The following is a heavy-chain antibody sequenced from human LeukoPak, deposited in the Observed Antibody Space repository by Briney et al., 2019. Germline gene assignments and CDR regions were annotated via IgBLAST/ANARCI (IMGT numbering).Heavy chain of an antibody. CDR2: IHNSWST. Sequence: SETLSLTCTVSGGSISSYFWSWIRQSPGKRLEWLGYIHNSWSTNYNPSLKSRVTISIDTSKNQFSLKLSSVTAADTAVYYCARDGRNYGGNREFDYWGQGTLVTVSS. D-gene: IGHD4-23*01. CDR3: ARDGRNYGGNREFDY. J-gene: IGHJ4*02. CDR1: GGSISSYF. V-gene: IGHV4-59*12.